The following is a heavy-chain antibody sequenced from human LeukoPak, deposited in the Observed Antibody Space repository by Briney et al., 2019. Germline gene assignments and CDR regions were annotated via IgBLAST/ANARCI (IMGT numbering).Heavy chain of an antibody. D-gene: IGHD5-18*01. J-gene: IGHJ4*02. CDR1: GFTVSSDY. V-gene: IGHV3-66*01. CDR2: IYSGSDR. Sequence: PGGSLRLSCAASGFTVSSDYMSWVRHAPGKGLEWVSLIYSGSDRYYADSVKGRFTISRDDSRRTLSLQMNSLRAEVTAVYYCAVGSTSVYTYGYLDYWGQGTLVTVSS. CDR3: AVGSTSVYTYGYLDY.